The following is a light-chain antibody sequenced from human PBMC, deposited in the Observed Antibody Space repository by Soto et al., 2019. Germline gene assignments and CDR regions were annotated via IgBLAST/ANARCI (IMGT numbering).Light chain of an antibody. V-gene: IGKV1-39*01. CDR2: AAS. Sequence: DIQMTQSPSSLSASVGDRVTITCRASQSISSYLNWYQQKPGKVPKLLIYAASSLQSGVPSRFRGSGSGTDFTLTISSLQPEDFATYYCQQSYSTPRPFGQGTKVEIK. CDR1: QSISSY. J-gene: IGKJ1*01. CDR3: QQSYSTPRP.